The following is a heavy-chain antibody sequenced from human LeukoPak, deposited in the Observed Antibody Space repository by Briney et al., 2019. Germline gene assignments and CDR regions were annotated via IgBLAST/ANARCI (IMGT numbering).Heavy chain of an antibody. V-gene: IGHV1-18*01. Sequence: ASVKVSCKASGYTFTRYGISWVRQAPGQGLEWMGWISAYNGNTNYAQKLQGRVTMTTDTSTSTAYMELRSLRSDDTAVYYCARGRDYDILTGYRDLDYWGQGTLVTVSS. CDR3: ARGRDYDILTGYRDLDY. D-gene: IGHD3-9*01. CDR1: GYTFTRYG. J-gene: IGHJ4*02. CDR2: ISAYNGNT.